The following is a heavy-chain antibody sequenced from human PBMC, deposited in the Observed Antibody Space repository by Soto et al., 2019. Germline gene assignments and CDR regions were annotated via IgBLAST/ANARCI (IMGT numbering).Heavy chain of an antibody. D-gene: IGHD2-15*01. J-gene: IGHJ6*02. CDR3: ARDSRPAIVVVVAATGVYGMDV. CDR2: IIPIFGTA. Sequence: SVKVSCKASGGTFSSYAISWVRQAPGQGLEWMGGIIPIFGTANYAQKFQGRVTITADESTSTAYMELSSLRSEDTAVYYCARDSRPAIVVVVAATGVYGMDVWGQGTTVTVSS. CDR1: GGTFSSYA. V-gene: IGHV1-69*13.